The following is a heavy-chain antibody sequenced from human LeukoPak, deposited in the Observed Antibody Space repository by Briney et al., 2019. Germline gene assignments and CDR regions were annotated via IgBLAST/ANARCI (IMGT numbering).Heavy chain of an antibody. CDR1: GYTLTELS. CDR3: ATNEVTYNWGITGKGNWFDP. J-gene: IGHJ5*02. V-gene: IGHV1-24*01. D-gene: IGHD1-20*01. CDR2: FDPEDGET. Sequence: ASVKVSCKVSGYTLTELSMHWVRQAPGKGLEWMGGFDPEDGETIYAQKFQGRVTMTEDTSTDTAYMELSSLRSEDTAVYYCATNEVTYNWGITGKGNWFDPWGRGTLVTVSS.